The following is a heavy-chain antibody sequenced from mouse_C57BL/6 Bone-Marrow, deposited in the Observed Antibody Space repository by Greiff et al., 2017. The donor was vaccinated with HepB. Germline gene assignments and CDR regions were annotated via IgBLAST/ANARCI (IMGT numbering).Heavy chain of an antibody. D-gene: IGHD1-1*01. CDR2: ISYDGSN. V-gene: IGHV3-6*01. Sequence: EVHLVESGPGLVKPSQSLSLTCSVTGYSITSGYYWNWIRQFPGNKLEWMGYISYDGSNNYNPSLKNRISITRDTSKNQFFLKLNSVTTEDTATYYCARVHYYGSSHYFDYWGQGTTLTVSS. CDR3: ARVHYYGSSHYFDY. CDR1: GYSITSGYY. J-gene: IGHJ2*01.